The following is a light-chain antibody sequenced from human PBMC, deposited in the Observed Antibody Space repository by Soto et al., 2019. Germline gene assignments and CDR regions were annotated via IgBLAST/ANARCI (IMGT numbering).Light chain of an antibody. CDR2: WAS. J-gene: IGKJ2*01. Sequence: DIVMIQSPDSLAVSLGERATINCKSSQNVLYSSNNENYLSWFQQKPGQPPKLLIYWASTRESGVPDRFSGSGSGTDFTLTISSRQAEDVAVYYCQQYYSTPYTFIQGTKLEIK. CDR3: QQYYSTPYT. CDR1: QNVLYSSNNENY. V-gene: IGKV4-1*01.